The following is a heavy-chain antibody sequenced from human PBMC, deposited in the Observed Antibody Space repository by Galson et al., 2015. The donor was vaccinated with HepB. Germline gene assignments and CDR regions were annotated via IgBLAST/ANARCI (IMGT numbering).Heavy chain of an antibody. CDR1: GYTFTSYY. D-gene: IGHD3-9*01. CDR3: ARDHLRYFDSSLYAFDF. J-gene: IGHJ3*01. V-gene: IGHV1-46*04. CDR2: PNPRSGST. Sequence: SVKVSCKAFGYTFTSYYLHWVRQAPGQGLEWMGIPNPRSGSTTYARKLQGRATMTRDTSTSTVYMEVSSLRSEDTAMYYCARDHLRYFDSSLYAFDFWGQGTLVTVSS.